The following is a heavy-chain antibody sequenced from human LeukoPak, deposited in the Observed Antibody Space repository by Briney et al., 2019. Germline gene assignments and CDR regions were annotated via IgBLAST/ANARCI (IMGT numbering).Heavy chain of an antibody. CDR2: IYSGGST. Sequence: PRGSPRLSCAASGFTVSNNYMSWVRQAPGKGLEWVSVIYSGGSTYYADSVKGRFTISRDNSKNTLYLQMNSLRAEDTAVYYCGRNIEYCGGGTCCPSGLDSWGQGTLVTVSS. V-gene: IGHV3-66*01. D-gene: IGHD2-15*01. CDR3: GRNIEYCGGGTCCPSGLDS. CDR1: GFTVSNNY. J-gene: IGHJ4*02.